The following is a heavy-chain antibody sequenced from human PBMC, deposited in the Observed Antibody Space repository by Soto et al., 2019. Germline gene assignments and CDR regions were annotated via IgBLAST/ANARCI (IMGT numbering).Heavy chain of an antibody. J-gene: IGHJ5*02. CDR2: ISAYNGNT. D-gene: IGHD2-2*01. V-gene: IGHV1-18*01. CDR1: GYTFTSYG. CDR3: ARDADIVVVPAARKWFDP. Sequence: GASVKVSCKASGYTFTSYGISWVRQAPGQGLEWMGWISAYNGNTNYAQKLQGRVTMTTDTSTSTAYMELRSLRSDDTAVYYCARDADIVVVPAARKWFDPWGQGTLVTVSS.